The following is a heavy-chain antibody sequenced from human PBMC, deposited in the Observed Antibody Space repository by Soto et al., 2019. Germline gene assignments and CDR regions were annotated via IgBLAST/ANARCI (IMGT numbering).Heavy chain of an antibody. Sequence: KTSETLSLTCSVSGGSLSRGGYYWSWIRQHPGEGLEYIGYIYETGATYYKPALKSRVSISADTSKNQFSLKLSSVTGADTAVYFCARIAVPGTSYWGQGTLVTVSS. CDR3: ARIAVPGTSY. V-gene: IGHV4-31*03. D-gene: IGHD1-26*01. CDR1: GGSLSRGGYY. CDR2: IYETGAT. J-gene: IGHJ4*02.